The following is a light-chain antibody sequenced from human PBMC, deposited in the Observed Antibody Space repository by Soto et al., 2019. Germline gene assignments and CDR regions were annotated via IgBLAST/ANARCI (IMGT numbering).Light chain of an antibody. V-gene: IGKV1-39*01. Sequence: DIQMTQSPSSLSASVGDRVTITCRASQSISNYLNWYQQKPGKAPKLLIYAASTFQSGVPSRFSGSGSGTDFTLTISSLQPEDFATYYCQQSYSTPRTFGQGTKVEIK. CDR2: AAS. CDR1: QSISNY. CDR3: QQSYSTPRT. J-gene: IGKJ1*01.